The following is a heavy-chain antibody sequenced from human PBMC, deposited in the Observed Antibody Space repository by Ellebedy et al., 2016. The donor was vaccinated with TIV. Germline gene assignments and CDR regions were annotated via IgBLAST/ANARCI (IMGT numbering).Heavy chain of an antibody. CDR1: GYTFTGYY. D-gene: IGHD3-10*01. V-gene: IGHV1-2*02. CDR3: ARDRITMVRGATKRNWFDP. Sequence: ASVKVSXKASGYTFTGYYMHWVRQAPGQGLEWMGWINPNSGGTNYAQKFQGRVTMTRDTSISTAYMELSRLRSDDTAVYYCARDRITMVRGATKRNWFDPWGQGTLVTVSS. CDR2: INPNSGGT. J-gene: IGHJ5*02.